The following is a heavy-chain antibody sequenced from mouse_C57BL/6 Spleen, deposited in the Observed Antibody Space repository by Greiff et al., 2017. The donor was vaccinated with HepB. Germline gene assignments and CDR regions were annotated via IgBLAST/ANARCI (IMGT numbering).Heavy chain of an antibody. V-gene: IGHV1-22*01. D-gene: IGHD2-3*01. J-gene: IGHJ2*01. CDR1: GYTFTDYN. CDR3: ARRGWLPYYFDY. Sequence: VQLQQSGPELVKPGASVKMSCKASGYTFTDYNMHWVKQSHGKSLEWIGYINPNNGGTSYNQKFKGKATLTVNKSSSTAYMELRSLTSEDSAVYYCARRGWLPYYFDYWGQGTTRTVSS. CDR2: INPNNGGT.